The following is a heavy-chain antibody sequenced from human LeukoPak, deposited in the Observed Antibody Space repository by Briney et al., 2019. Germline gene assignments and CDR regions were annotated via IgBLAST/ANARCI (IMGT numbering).Heavy chain of an antibody. CDR3: AKDLELYDFWSGYGSGMDV. CDR1: GFTFSTYW. Sequence: PGGSLRLSCAASGFTFSTYWMHWVRQAPGKGLEWVSAISGSGGSTYYADSVKGRFTISRDNSKNTLYLQMNSLRAEDTAVYYCAKDLELYDFWSGYGSGMDVWGQGTTVTVSS. CDR2: ISGSGGST. J-gene: IGHJ6*02. V-gene: IGHV3-23*01. D-gene: IGHD3-3*01.